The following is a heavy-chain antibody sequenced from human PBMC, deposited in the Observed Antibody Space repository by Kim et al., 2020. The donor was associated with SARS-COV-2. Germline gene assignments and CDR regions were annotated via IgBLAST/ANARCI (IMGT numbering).Heavy chain of an antibody. CDR1: GFSLSISGVG. V-gene: IGHV2-5*02. D-gene: IGHD6-13*01. J-gene: IGHJ4*02. CDR2: IYWDDDK. Sequence: SGPTLVKPTQTLTLTCTFSGFSLSISGVGVGWIRQPPGKALEWLALIYWDDDKRYSPSLKSRLTITKDTSKNQVVLTVTDMDPVDTATYYCVHRGPIASAGTSFDYWGQGTLVTVSS. CDR3: VHRGPIASAGTSFDY.